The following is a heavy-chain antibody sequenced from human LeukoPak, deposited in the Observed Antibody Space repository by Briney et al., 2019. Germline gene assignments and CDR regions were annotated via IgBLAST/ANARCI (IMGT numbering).Heavy chain of an antibody. J-gene: IGHJ4*02. CDR2: IRYDGSNK. CDR1: GFTFSSYG. V-gene: IGHV3-30*02. CDR3: AKDGGYYFDY. Sequence: GGSLRLSCAASGFTFSSYGMHWVRQAPGKGLEWVAFIRYDGSNKYYADSVKGRFTISRDNSKNTLYPQMNSLRAEDTAVYYCAKDGGYYFDYWGQGTLVTVSS.